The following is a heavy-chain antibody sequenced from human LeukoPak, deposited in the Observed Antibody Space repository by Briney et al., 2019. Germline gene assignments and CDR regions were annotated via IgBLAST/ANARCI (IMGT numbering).Heavy chain of an antibody. V-gene: IGHV3-23*01. Sequence: GSLRLSCAASGFTFSSYAMSWVRQAPGKGLEWASAISGSGGSTYYADSVKGRFTISRDNSKNTLYLQMNSLRAEDTAVYYCAKIPTYYYGSGSGAFDIWGQGTMVTVSS. CDR1: GFTFSSYA. J-gene: IGHJ3*02. D-gene: IGHD3-10*01. CDR2: ISGSGGST. CDR3: AKIPTYYYGSGSGAFDI.